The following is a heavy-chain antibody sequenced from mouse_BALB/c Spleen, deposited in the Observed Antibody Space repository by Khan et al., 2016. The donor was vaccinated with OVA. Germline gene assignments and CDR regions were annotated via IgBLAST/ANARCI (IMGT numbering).Heavy chain of an antibody. D-gene: IGHD2-4*01. CDR2: ITYSGNT. Sequence: EVQLVETGPGLVKPSQTLSLTCTVTGYSITSEYVRYWIRQLPGNKLEWMGYITYSGNTRFNPSLKSRTSITRDTSKNQFFLQLNSVTTEDTATYYGERKVYYYYEPFPYWGQGTLVTVSA. V-gene: IGHV3-2*02. CDR3: ERKVYYYYEPFPY. CDR1: GYSITSEYV. J-gene: IGHJ3*01.